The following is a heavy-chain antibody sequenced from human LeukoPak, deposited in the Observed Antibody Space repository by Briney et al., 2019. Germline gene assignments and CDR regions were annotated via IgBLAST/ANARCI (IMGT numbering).Heavy chain of an antibody. CDR1: GGSISSGGYS. D-gene: IGHD1-1*01. CDR3: ARDSGTGMDV. CDR2: IYHSGST. Sequence: SETLSLTCAVSGGSISSGGYSWSWIRQPQGKGLEWIGYIYHSGSTYYNPSPKSRHTISVDRSKNQFSLKLSSVTAADTAVYYCARDSGTGMDVWGQGTTVTVSS. J-gene: IGHJ6*02. V-gene: IGHV4-30-2*01.